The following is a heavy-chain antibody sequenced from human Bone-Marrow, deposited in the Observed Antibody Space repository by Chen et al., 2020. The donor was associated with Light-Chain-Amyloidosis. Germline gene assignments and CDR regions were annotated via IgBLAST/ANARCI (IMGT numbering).Heavy chain of an antibody. CDR1: GFTLTSST. CDR2: MTNSGSKI. Sequence: EVQLVESGGGLVKPGGSLRLSCRASGFTLTSSTMKWVRQAPGKGLEWVSSMTNSGSKIYYADSVKGRFTISRDNAENSVYLQMNSLRVEDTALYYCARGKAVAVFDYGMDVWGQGTTVTVSS. CDR3: ARGKAVAVFDYGMDV. D-gene: IGHD6-19*01. J-gene: IGHJ6*02. V-gene: IGHV3-21*01.